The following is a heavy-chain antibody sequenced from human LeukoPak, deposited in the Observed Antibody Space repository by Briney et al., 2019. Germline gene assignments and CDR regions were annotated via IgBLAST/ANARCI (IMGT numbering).Heavy chain of an antibody. J-gene: IGHJ4*02. V-gene: IGHV4-34*01. D-gene: IGHD3-22*01. CDR2: INHSGST. CDR3: ARRGTAMAPGYDSSGYYFDY. Sequence: SETLSLTCAVYGGSFSGYYWSWIRQPPGKGLEWIGEINHSGSTNYNPSLKSRVTISVDTSKNQFSLKLSSVTAADTAVYYCARRGTAMAPGYDSSGYYFDYWGQGTLVTVSS. CDR1: GGSFSGYY.